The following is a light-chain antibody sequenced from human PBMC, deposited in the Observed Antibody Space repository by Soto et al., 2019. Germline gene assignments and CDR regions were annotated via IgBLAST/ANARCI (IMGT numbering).Light chain of an antibody. CDR2: AAS. J-gene: IGKJ3*01. Sequence: DIQMTQSPSSLSAFVGDRVTITCRASQSISSYLNWYQQKPGKAPKLLIYAASSLQSGVPSRFSGSGSGTDFTLTISSLQTEGFATYYCHQSYSTPRPFGPGTKVDIK. V-gene: IGKV1-39*01. CDR3: HQSYSTPRP. CDR1: QSISSY.